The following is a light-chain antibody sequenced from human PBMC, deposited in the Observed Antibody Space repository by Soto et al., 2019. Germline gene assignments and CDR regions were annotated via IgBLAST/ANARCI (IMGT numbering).Light chain of an antibody. CDR2: KAS. Sequence: DIQMTHSPSTLSASVEDRVTITCPARQSISSWSAWHQQPPGKAPNLLIYKASSLESGLPSRFSGSGSGTEFPLTISSLQPDDVATYYCQQYNSYSTFGQGTKVDIK. CDR1: QSISSW. CDR3: QQYNSYST. J-gene: IGKJ1*01. V-gene: IGKV1-5*03.